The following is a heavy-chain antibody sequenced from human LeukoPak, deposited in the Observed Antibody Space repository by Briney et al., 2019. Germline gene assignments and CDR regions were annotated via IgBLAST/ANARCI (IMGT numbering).Heavy chain of an antibody. CDR1: GFTFNSYA. CDR2: IFGSGGSA. J-gene: IGHJ4*02. CDR3: GKTTTGYSSGRYPGWPVDY. D-gene: IGHD6-19*01. Sequence: GGSLRLSCAASGFTFNSYAMYWVRQAPGKGLEWVPGIFGSGGSAHYADSVKGRFTISRDNSKSTVYLQMDSLRVEDTAVYYCGKTTTGYSSGRYPGWPVDYWGQGTLVTVSS. V-gene: IGHV3-23*01.